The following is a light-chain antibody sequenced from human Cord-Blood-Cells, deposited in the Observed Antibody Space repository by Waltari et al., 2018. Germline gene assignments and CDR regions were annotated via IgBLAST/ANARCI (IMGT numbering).Light chain of an antibody. CDR1: SSAVGGYHY. Sequence: QSALTPPRSVSGSPGQSVTISCTGTSSAVGGYHYVSCYHHHPGKAPKLIIYDVSERPSGVPDRFSGSKSGNTASLTISGLQAEDEADYYCCSYAGSYTFYVVFGGGTKLTVL. J-gene: IGLJ2*01. CDR3: CSYAGSYTFYVV. V-gene: IGLV2-11*01. CDR2: DVS.